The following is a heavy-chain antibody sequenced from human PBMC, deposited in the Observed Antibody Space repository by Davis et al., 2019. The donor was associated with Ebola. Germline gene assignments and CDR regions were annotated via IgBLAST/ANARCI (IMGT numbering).Heavy chain of an antibody. Sequence: ASVKVSCKASGYTFTSYYMHWVRQAPGQGLEWMGIINPSGGSTSYAQKFQGKVTMTRDTSTSTVYMELSSLRSEDTAVYYCAREEGRYCTGGVCYNGKDYWGQGTLVTVSS. CDR2: INPSGGST. D-gene: IGHD2-8*02. V-gene: IGHV1-46*01. J-gene: IGHJ4*02. CDR3: AREEGRYCTGGVCYNGKDY. CDR1: GYTFTSYY.